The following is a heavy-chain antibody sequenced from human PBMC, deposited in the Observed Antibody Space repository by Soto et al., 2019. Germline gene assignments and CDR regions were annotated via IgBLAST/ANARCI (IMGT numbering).Heavy chain of an antibody. CDR3: ARPTYYYDSSGPPAY. CDR2: ISSSSSTI. Sequence: HPGGSLRLSCVASGFTFSTYSMNWVRQAPGKGLEWVSYISSSSSTIFYTDSVKGRFTVSRDNAKNSLYLQMNSLRAEDTAVCYCARPTYYYDSSGPPAYWGQGTLVTVSS. CDR1: GFTFSTYS. J-gene: IGHJ4*02. D-gene: IGHD3-22*01. V-gene: IGHV3-48*01.